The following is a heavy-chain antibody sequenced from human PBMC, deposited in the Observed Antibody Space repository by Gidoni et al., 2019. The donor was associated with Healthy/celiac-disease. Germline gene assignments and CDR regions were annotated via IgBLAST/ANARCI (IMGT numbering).Heavy chain of an antibody. CDR2: ISWNSGSI. CDR3: AKDMRPYGSGSYDLDY. Sequence: EVQLVESGGGLVQPGRSLRLSCAASGFTFADYAMHWVRQAPGKGLEWVSGISWNSGSIGYADSVKGRFTISRDNAKNSLYLQMNSLRAEDTALYYCAKDMRPYGSGSYDLDYWGQGTLVTVSS. CDR1: GFTFADYA. J-gene: IGHJ4*02. V-gene: IGHV3-9*01. D-gene: IGHD3-10*01.